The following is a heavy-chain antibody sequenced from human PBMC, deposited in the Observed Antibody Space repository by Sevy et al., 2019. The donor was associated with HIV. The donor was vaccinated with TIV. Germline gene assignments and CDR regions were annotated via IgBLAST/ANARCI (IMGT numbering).Heavy chain of an antibody. Sequence: GGSLRLSCAASGFSFSSYAMHWVRQAPGKGLEWVAIISYEGMSKSYADSVEGRFTISRDNSKNTLYLQMSSLRVEDTALYYCARVAGDEYYFDYWGQGTLVTVSS. CDR1: GFSFSSYA. D-gene: IGHD1-26*01. CDR3: ARVAGDEYYFDY. J-gene: IGHJ4*02. V-gene: IGHV3-30*04. CDR2: ISYEGMSK.